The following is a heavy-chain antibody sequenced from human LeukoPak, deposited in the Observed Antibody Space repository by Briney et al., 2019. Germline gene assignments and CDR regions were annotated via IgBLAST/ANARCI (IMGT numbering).Heavy chain of an antibody. V-gene: IGHV4-34*01. CDR3: ARIARPIVVGCDY. D-gene: IGHD3-22*01. CDR1: GGSISSYY. Sequence: SETLSLTCTVSGGSISSYYWSWIRQPPGKGLEWIGEINHSGSTNCNPSLKSRVTISVDTSKNQFSLKLSSVTAADTAVYYCARIARPIVVGCDYWGQGTLVTVSS. CDR2: INHSGST. J-gene: IGHJ4*02.